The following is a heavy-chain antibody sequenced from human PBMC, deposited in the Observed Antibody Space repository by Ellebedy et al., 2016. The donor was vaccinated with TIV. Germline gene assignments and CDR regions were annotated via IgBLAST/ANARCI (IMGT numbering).Heavy chain of an antibody. V-gene: IGHV3-11*06. CDR2: ISTSGSYI. Sequence: GESLKISCATSGFTFTDFYMCWIRQAPGKGLEWVAYISTSGSYIDYADSVKGRFTISRDYARNTVYLQMNSLRAEDTAVYFCARGDSWGYCGGGNGHTTYLDYWGQGILVAVSS. D-gene: IGHD2-15*01. CDR3: ARGDSWGYCGGGNGHTTYLDY. J-gene: IGHJ4*02. CDR1: GFTFTDFY.